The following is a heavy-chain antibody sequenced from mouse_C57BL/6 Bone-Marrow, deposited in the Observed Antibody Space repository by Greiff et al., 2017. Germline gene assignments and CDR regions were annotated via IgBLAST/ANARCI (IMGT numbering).Heavy chain of an antibody. CDR3: ARSLLWPPTGFAY. V-gene: IGHV1-50*01. Sequence: QVQLQQPGAELVKPGASVKLSCKASGYTFTSYWMQWVKQRPGQGLAWIGEIDPSDSYTNYHQKFKGKATLTVDTSSSTAYMQLSSLTSEDSAVYYCARSLLWPPTGFAYWGQGTLVTVSA. D-gene: IGHD2-10*01. CDR1: GYTFTSYW. CDR2: IDPSDSYT. J-gene: IGHJ3*01.